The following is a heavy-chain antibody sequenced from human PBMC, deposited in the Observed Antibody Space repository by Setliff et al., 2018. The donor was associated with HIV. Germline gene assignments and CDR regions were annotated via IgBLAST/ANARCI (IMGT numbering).Heavy chain of an antibody. Sequence: GGSLRLSCAAAGFTFSNSWMHWVRQAPGKGLVWVGRIKGETDGGTPGYAALVKGRFTISRDDSRGMVFLEMNSLKIEDTALYYCVTDRDGAGAGHWGRGTLVTVSS. D-gene: IGHD1-26*01. CDR3: VTDRDGAGAGH. V-gene: IGHV3-15*01. J-gene: IGHJ4*02. CDR1: GFTFSNSW. CDR2: IKGETDGGTP.